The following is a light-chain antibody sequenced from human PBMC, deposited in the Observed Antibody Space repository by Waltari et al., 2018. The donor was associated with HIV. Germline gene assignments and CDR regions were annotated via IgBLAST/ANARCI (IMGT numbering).Light chain of an antibody. J-gene: IGKJ1*01. CDR2: WAS. V-gene: IGKV4-1*01. Sequence: DIVMTQSPDSLAVSLGERVTITCNSSQSLLYSANNNNYLAWSQQKPGQPPKLLIYWASTRECGVPHRFRCSGSGTDFTLTLSSLQADDVAVYYYHQYFSDPWTFGQGTKVEIK. CDR1: QSLLYSANNNNY. CDR3: HQYFSDPWT.